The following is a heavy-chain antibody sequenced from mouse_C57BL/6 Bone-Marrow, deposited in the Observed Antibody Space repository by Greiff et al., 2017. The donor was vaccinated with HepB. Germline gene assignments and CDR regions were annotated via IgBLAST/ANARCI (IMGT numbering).Heavy chain of an antibody. CDR2: IDPETGGT. V-gene: IGHV1-15*01. Sequence: VQLQQSGAELVRPGASVTLSCKASGYTFTDYEMNWVKQTPVHGLEWIGAIDPETGGTAYNQKFKGKAILTADKSSLTAYMEIRSLTSEDSAVYYCTRETYYSTWGTGTTVTVSS. CDR3: TRETYYST. D-gene: IGHD2-5*01. CDR1: GYTFTDYE. J-gene: IGHJ1*03.